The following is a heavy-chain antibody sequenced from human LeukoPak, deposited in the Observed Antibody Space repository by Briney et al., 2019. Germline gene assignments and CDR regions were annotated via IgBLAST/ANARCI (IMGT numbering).Heavy chain of an antibody. D-gene: IGHD2/OR15-2a*01. J-gene: IGHJ6*03. CDR3: ARVAVIYYYYMEV. Sequence: GGSLRLPCAASGFTFSTYWMSWVRQAPGKGLEWVANIRQDGSEQYYVDSVKGRFTISRDNAKHSLFPQMNSLRAEDTAVYYCARVAVIYYYYMEVWGKGTTVTVSS. V-gene: IGHV3-7*01. CDR2: IRQDGSEQ. CDR1: GFTFSTYW.